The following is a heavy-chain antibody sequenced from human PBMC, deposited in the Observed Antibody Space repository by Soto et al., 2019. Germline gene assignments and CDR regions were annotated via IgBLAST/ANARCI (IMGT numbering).Heavy chain of an antibody. D-gene: IGHD3-10*01. CDR1: GFTFSSYG. V-gene: IGHV3-30*18. J-gene: IGHJ4*02. Sequence: PGGSLRLSCAASGFTFSSYGMHWVRQAPGKGLEWVAVISYDGSNKYYADSVKGRFTISRDNSKNTLYLQMNSLRAEDTAVYYCAKDDYYGSGSLDYWGQGTLVTVSS. CDR2: ISYDGSNK. CDR3: AKDDYYGSGSLDY.